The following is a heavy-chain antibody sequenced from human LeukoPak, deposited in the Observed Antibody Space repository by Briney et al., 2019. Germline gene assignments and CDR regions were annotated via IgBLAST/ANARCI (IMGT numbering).Heavy chain of an antibody. CDR1: GLTITDHW. CDR3: ARGHFGLDV. Sequence: GGSLRLSCLVPGLTITDHWMSWVRQAPGGGLEWVSYIKKEDGSEKYYMDSVKGRFTISRDNAKNSVYLQMNSLRAEDSAVYYCARGHFGLDVWGQGTTVTVSS. V-gene: IGHV3-7*01. CDR2: IKKEDGSEK. J-gene: IGHJ6*02.